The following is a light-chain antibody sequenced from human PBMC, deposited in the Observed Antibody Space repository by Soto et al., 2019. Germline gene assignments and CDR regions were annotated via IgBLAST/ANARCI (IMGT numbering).Light chain of an antibody. V-gene: IGKV4-1*01. J-gene: IGKJ1*01. CDR2: WAS. CDR3: QQYYTIPT. Sequence: DIVMTQSPDSLAVSLGESTTINCKSSQSVLYSSNNKNYLAWYQQKPGQPPKLLIYWASTRESGVPDRFSGSGSGTDFTLTISSLQAEDVAVYHCQQYYTIPTFGQGTKVEIK. CDR1: QSVLYSSNNKNY.